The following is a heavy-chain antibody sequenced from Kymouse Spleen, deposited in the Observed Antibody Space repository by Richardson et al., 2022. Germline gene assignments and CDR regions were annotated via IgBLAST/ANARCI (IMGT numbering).Heavy chain of an antibody. D-gene: IGHD3-3*01. Sequence: QVQLQESGPGLVKPSETLSLTCTVSGGSISSYYWSWIRQPPGKGLEWIGYIYYSGSTNYNPSLKSRVTISVDTSKNQFSLKLSSVTAADTAVYYCARVAFSFDYWGQGTLVTVSS. CDR1: GGSISSYY. CDR2: IYYSGST. J-gene: IGHJ4*02. V-gene: IGHV4-59*01. CDR3: ARVAFSFDY.